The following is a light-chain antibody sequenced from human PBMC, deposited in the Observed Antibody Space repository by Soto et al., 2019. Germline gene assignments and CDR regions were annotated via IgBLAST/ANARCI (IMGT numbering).Light chain of an antibody. Sequence: QSALTQPASVSGSPGQSITISCTGTSSDVGGYNYVSWYQQHPGKAPKLMIYEVSNRPSGVANRFSGSKSGNTASLTISGLQAEDEADYYCSSYTSSSTLFVGRTKLTVL. CDR2: EVS. V-gene: IGLV2-14*01. J-gene: IGLJ2*01. CDR3: SSYTSSSTL. CDR1: SSDVGGYNY.